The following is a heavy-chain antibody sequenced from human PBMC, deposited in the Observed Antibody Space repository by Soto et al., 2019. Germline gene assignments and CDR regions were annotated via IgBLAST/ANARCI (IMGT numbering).Heavy chain of an antibody. D-gene: IGHD6-13*01. CDR1: GGTFSSYA. CDR3: ARDGGYSSSWYVSDY. V-gene: IGHV1-69*13. Sequence: ASVKVSCKASGGTFSSYAISWVRQAPGQGLEWMGGIIPIFGTANYAQKFQGRVTITADESTSTAYMELSSLRSEDTAVYYCARDGGYSSSWYVSDYWGQGTRVTVSS. CDR2: IIPIFGTA. J-gene: IGHJ4*02.